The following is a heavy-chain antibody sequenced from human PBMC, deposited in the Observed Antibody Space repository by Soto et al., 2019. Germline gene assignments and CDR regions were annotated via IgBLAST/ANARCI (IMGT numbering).Heavy chain of an antibody. CDR3: ASATSVNHFDS. J-gene: IGHJ4*02. V-gene: IGHV1-18*01. CDR1: GYTFTTYR. Sequence: QLQLVQSGAEVKKPGASVKVSCKASGYTFTTYRLTWVRQAPGQGLEWMGWISAYNGNTNYAQKFQGRVTMTTDTSTTTAYMELRSLTSDDTAVYFCASATSVNHFDSWGQGTLVTVSS. CDR2: ISAYNGNT. D-gene: IGHD3-3*01.